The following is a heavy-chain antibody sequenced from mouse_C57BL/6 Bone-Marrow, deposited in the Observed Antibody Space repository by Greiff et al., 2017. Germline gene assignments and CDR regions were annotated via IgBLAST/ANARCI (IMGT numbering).Heavy chain of an antibody. Sequence: ESGPGLVKPSQSLSLTCSVTGYSITSGYYWNWIRQFPGNKLEWMGYISYDGSNNYNPSLKNRISITRDTSKNQFFLKLNSVTTEDTATYYCARTVVAGYFDYWGQGTTLTVSS. V-gene: IGHV3-6*01. CDR2: ISYDGSN. CDR3: ARTVVAGYFDY. D-gene: IGHD1-1*01. J-gene: IGHJ2*01. CDR1: GYSITSGYY.